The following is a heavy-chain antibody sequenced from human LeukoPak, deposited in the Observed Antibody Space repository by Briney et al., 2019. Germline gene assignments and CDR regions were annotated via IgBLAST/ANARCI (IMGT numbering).Heavy chain of an antibody. CDR3: ARVGVTLPAGMNY. CDR1: GITFSSYW. V-gene: IGHV3-7*04. J-gene: IGHJ4*02. D-gene: IGHD2-2*01. Sequence: PGGSLRLSCAVSGITFSSYWMSWVRQAPGKGLEWVANIKQDGSEKYYVDSVRGRFTISRDNAKNSLYLQMDSLRAEDTAVYYCARVGVTLPAGMNYWGQGTLVTVSS. CDR2: IKQDGSEK.